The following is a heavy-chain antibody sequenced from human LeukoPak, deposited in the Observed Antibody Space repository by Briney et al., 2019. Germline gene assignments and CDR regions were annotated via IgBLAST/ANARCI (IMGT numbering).Heavy chain of an antibody. CDR1: GFTFSSYA. Sequence: PGGSLRLSCAASGFTFSSYAMHWVRQAPGKGLEWVAVISYDGSNKYYADSVKGRFTISRDNSKNTLYLQMNSLRAEDTAVYYCAREITMIVGPFDYWGQGTLVTVSS. CDR3: AREITMIVGPFDY. CDR2: ISYDGSNK. D-gene: IGHD3-22*01. J-gene: IGHJ4*02. V-gene: IGHV3-30*04.